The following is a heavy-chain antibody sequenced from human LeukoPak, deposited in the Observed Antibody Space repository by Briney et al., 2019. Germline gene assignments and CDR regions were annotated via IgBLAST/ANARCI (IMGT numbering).Heavy chain of an antibody. Sequence: GESLKISCKGSGYSFTSYWIGWVRQMPGKGLEWMGIIYPGDSDTRYSPSFQGQVTISADKSIITAYLQWSSLKASDTAMYYCARLDYDILTGYYRSPNFDYWGQGTLVTVSS. CDR1: GYSFTSYW. D-gene: IGHD3-9*01. V-gene: IGHV5-51*01. CDR2: IYPGDSDT. J-gene: IGHJ4*02. CDR3: ARLDYDILTGYYRSPNFDY.